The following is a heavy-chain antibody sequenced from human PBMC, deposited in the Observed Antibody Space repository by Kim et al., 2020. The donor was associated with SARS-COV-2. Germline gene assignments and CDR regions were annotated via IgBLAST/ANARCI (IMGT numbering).Heavy chain of an antibody. Sequence: TNYNPSLKSRVTIAIDTSKNPFFLSLASVTAADTAVYYCAPIFGGYSDFDSWGLGTLVTVSS. D-gene: IGHD5-12*01. CDR3: APIFGGYSDFDS. CDR2: T. J-gene: IGHJ4*02. V-gene: IGHV4-34*01.